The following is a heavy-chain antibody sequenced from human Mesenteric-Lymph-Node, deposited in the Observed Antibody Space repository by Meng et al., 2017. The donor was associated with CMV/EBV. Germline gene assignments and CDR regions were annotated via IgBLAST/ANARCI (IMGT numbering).Heavy chain of an antibody. CDR2: INTETGTP. CDR3: VRSVYRLGIIY. J-gene: IGHJ4*02. V-gene: IGHV7-4-1*02. Sequence: SCEASGYTFTTSPLNWVRQAPGQGLEWLGWINTETGTPTYAQGFTGRFVFSLDTSVSTAYLQISSLKADDAAVYYCVRSVYRLGIIYWGQGTLVTSPQ. CDR1: GYTFTTSP. D-gene: IGHD7-27*01.